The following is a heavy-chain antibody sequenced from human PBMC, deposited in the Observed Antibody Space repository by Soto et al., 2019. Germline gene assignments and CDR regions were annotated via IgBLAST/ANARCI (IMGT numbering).Heavy chain of an antibody. J-gene: IGHJ3*02. CDR3: ARVPPRYCSGGSCYSFGRFAFDI. Sequence: QVQLQESGPGLVKPSQTLSLTCTVSGGSISSGGYYWSWIRQHPGKGLEWIGYIYYSGSTYYNPSLKSRVTISVDTSKNQFSLKLSSVTAADTAVYYCARVPPRYCSGGSCYSFGRFAFDIWGQGTMVTVSS. CDR1: GGSISSGGYY. D-gene: IGHD2-15*01. V-gene: IGHV4-31*03. CDR2: IYYSGST.